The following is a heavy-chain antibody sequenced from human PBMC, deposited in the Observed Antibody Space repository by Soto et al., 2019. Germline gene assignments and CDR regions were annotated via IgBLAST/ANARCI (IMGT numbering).Heavy chain of an antibody. V-gene: IGHV4-4*07. D-gene: IGHD3-3*01. Sequence: SETLSLTCTVSGGSISSYYWSWIRQPAGKGLEWIGRIYTSGSTNYNPSLKSRVTMSVDTSKNQFSLKLSSVTAADTAVYYCARDVFDLYDDFWSGYSYYGMDVWGQGTTVTVSS. CDR3: ARDVFDLYDDFWSGYSYYGMDV. J-gene: IGHJ6*02. CDR1: GGSISSYY. CDR2: IYTSGST.